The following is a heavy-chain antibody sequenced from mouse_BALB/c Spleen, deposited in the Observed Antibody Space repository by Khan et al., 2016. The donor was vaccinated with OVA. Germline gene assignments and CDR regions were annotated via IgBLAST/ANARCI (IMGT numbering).Heavy chain of an antibody. Sequence: EVQLQQSGTELVKPGASVKLSCTASGFNIRDNYIHWVKQRPEQGLEWIGRIAPASGNVKYAPKFQGKATITADTSSNTAYLQVSSLTSEDSAFYYCAHPSYDPRYFDVWGAGTTVTVSS. V-gene: IGHV14-3*02. CDR3: AHPSYDPRYFDV. D-gene: IGHD2-3*01. J-gene: IGHJ1*01. CDR2: IAPASGNV. CDR1: GFNIRDNY.